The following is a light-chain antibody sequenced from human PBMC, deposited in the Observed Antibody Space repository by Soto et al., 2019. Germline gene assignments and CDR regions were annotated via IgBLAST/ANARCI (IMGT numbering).Light chain of an antibody. CDR1: QSVSSN. V-gene: IGKV3-15*01. CDR2: GAS. Sequence: EIVMTQSPATLSVSPGERATLSCRASQSVSSNLAWYQQKPGQAPRLHIYGASTRATGIPARFSGSESGTEFPLTISSLQSEDFAVYYWQQYNNWPPWTFGQGTKVEIK. J-gene: IGKJ1*01. CDR3: QQYNNWPPWT.